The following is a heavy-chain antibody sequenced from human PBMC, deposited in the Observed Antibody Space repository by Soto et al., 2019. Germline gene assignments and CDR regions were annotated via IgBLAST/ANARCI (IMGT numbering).Heavy chain of an antibody. CDR2: IYYSGST. Sequence: SETLSLTCTVSCGSISSGGYYWSWIRQHPGKGLEWIGYIYYSGSTYYNPSLKSRVTISVDTSKNQFSLKLSSVTAADTAVYYCARGAHLGCSSTSCYTENYYYYGMDVWGQGTTVTV. J-gene: IGHJ6*02. CDR3: ARGAHLGCSSTSCYTENYYYYGMDV. V-gene: IGHV4-31*03. CDR1: CGSISSGGYY. D-gene: IGHD2-2*02.